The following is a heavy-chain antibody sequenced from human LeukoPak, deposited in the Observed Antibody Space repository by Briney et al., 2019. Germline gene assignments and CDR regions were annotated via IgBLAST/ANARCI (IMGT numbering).Heavy chain of an antibody. D-gene: IGHD2-8*01. V-gene: IGHV3-30*04. CDR2: ISYDGSNK. Sequence: GGSLRLSCAASGSTFSSYAMHWVRQAPGKGLEWVAVISYDGSNKYYADSVKGRFTISRDNSKNTLYLQMNSLRAEDTAVYYCASLMVDYYYGMDVWGQGTTVTVSS. CDR3: ASLMVDYYYGMDV. CDR1: GSTFSSYA. J-gene: IGHJ6*02.